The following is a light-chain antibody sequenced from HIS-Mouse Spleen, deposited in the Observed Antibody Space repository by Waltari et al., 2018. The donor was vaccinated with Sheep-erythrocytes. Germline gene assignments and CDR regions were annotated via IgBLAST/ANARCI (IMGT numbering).Light chain of an antibody. CDR1: SSDVGGYHY. CDR3: SSYAGSNNWV. V-gene: IGLV2-8*01. CDR2: EVS. Sequence: QSALTQPPSASGSPGQSVTISCTGTSSDVGGYHYVSWYQQHPGKAPKLMIYEVSKRPSGVPDRFSGSKSGNTASLTVSGLQAEDEADYYCSSYAGSNNWVFG. J-gene: IGLJ3*02.